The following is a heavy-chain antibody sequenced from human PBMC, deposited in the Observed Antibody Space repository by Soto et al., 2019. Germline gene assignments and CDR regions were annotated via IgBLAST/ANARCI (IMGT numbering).Heavy chain of an antibody. Sequence: ASVKVSCKASGYTFTSYGISWVRQAPGQGLEWMGWINPNSGGTNYAQKFQGRVTMTRDTSISTAYMELSRLRSDDTAVYYCARMLLANWFDPWGQGTLVTVSS. CDR3: ARMLLANWFDP. CDR2: INPNSGGT. V-gene: IGHV1-2*02. D-gene: IGHD2-21*01. J-gene: IGHJ5*02. CDR1: GYTFTSYG.